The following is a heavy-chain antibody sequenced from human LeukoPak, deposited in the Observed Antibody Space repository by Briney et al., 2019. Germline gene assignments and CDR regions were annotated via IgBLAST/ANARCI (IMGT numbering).Heavy chain of an antibody. CDR2: INLNSGGT. CDR1: GYSFIGYY. V-gene: IGHV1-2*02. Sequence: ASVKVSCKASGYSFIGYYMHWVRQAPGQGLEWMGWINLNSGGTKYAQKFQGRVTMTRDTSISTVYMELSRLRSDDTAVYYCAKNSSGGYSDYWGQGTLVTVSS. CDR3: AKNSSGGYSDY. D-gene: IGHD6-19*01. J-gene: IGHJ4*02.